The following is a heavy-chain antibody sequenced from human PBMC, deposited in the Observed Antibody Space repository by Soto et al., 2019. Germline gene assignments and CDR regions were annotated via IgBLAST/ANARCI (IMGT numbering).Heavy chain of an antibody. CDR2: ISYDGRNK. CDR1: GFTFSNHG. D-gene: IGHD2-15*01. J-gene: IGHJ4*02. CDR3: ARVRGWSRSHYFDS. Sequence: QVQSVEFGGGVVQPGTSLRLSCAVSGFTFSNHGMHWVRQAPGKGLEWVAFISYDGRNKDYADSLKGRFTISSDNFKDTLFLQMSTLRGDDAAVYYCARVRGWSRSHYFDSWGQGTLVSGSS. V-gene: IGHV3-33*01.